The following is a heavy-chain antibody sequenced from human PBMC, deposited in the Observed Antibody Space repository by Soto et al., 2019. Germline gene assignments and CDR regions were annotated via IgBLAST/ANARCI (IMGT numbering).Heavy chain of an antibody. J-gene: IGHJ4*02. CDR2: IKSKSDGGTT. V-gene: IGHV3-15*01. CDR1: GFTFSHAW. Sequence: GGSLRLSCAASGFTFSHAWMSWVRQAPGKGLECVGRIKSKSDGGTTDYAAPVKGRFTISRDDSKNTVFLQMNSLKTEDTAVYYCTTDDPINRNWGQGTLVTVSS. CDR3: TTDDPINRN.